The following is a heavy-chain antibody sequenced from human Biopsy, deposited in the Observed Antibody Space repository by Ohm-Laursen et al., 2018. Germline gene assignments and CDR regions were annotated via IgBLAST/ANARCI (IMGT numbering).Heavy chain of an antibody. Sequence: SLRLSCSASGFTFNSSWMHWVRQAPGKGLEWVSRFNSDGTDTTYADSVKGRFTISRDNAKNTLYLQMNSLRVEDTAVYYCAKAGRGYIDYWGQGTLVIVSS. J-gene: IGHJ4*02. V-gene: IGHV3-74*01. CDR1: GFTFNSSW. CDR2: FNSDGTDT. D-gene: IGHD5-18*01. CDR3: AKAGRGYIDY.